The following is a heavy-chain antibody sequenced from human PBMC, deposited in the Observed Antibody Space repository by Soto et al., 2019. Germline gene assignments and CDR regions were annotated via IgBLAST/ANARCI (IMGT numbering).Heavy chain of an antibody. D-gene: IGHD2-15*01. CDR3: ARDGKPYCSGGSCYFDY. CDR1: GYTFTSYG. CDR2: ISASNGNT. J-gene: IGHJ4*02. Sequence: QVQLVQSGAEVKKPGASVKVSCKASGYTFTSYGISWVRQAPGQGLEWMGWISASNGNTNYAQKLQGRVTMTTDTSTSTAYMELRSLRSDDTAVYYCARDGKPYCSGGSCYFDYWGQGTLVTVSS. V-gene: IGHV1-18*01.